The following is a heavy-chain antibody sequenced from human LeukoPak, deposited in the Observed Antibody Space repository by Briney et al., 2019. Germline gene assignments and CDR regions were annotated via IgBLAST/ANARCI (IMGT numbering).Heavy chain of an antibody. CDR1: GFTFSSYR. Sequence: GGSLRLSCAASGFTFSSYRMSWVRQAPGKGLEWVANIKQDGSEKYYVDSVKGRFTISRDNAKNSLYLQMNSLRVEDTAVYYCARDGTPNYSSGWVYMDVWGEGTTVTISS. J-gene: IGHJ6*03. CDR3: ARDGTPNYSSGWVYMDV. V-gene: IGHV3-7*01. CDR2: IKQDGSEK. D-gene: IGHD6-25*01.